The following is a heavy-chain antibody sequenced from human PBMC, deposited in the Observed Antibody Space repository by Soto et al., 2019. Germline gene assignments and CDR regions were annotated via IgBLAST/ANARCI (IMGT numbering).Heavy chain of an antibody. CDR3: ARDRLGTYDDWPPQTPIAYGMDV. Sequence: QVQLVQSGAEVKKPGASVKVSCKASGYTFTSYAMHWVRQAPGQRLEWMGWINAGNGNTKYSQKFQGRVTITRDTSASAAYMELSSLRSEDTAVYYCARDRLGTYDDWPPQTPIAYGMDVWGQGTTVTVSS. V-gene: IGHV1-3*01. J-gene: IGHJ6*02. CDR1: GYTFTSYA. D-gene: IGHD3-3*01. CDR2: INAGNGNT.